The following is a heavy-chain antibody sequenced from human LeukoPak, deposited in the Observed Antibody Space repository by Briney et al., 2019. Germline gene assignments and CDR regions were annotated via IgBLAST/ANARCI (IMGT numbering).Heavy chain of an antibody. Sequence: GVSLRLSCAASGFTFSSDWMSWDRQAPGKGLEWVANIKQDGSEKYYVDSVKGRFTISRDNAKNSLYLQMNSLRAEDTAVYYCAREYGAFDIWGQGTMVTVSS. CDR3: AREYGAFDI. CDR1: GFTFSSDW. J-gene: IGHJ3*02. D-gene: IGHD3-10*01. V-gene: IGHV3-7*01. CDR2: IKQDGSEK.